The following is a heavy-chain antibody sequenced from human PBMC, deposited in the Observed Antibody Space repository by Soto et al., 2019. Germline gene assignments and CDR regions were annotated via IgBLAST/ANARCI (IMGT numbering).Heavy chain of an antibody. CDR1: GYTFTSYA. D-gene: IGHD2-2*01. CDR3: ARDQVGSCSSTRCYRYYYGMDV. J-gene: IGHJ6*02. CDR2: INAGNGNT. V-gene: IGHV1-3*01. Sequence: VKVSCKASGYTFTSYAMHWVRQAPGQRLEWMGWINAGNGNTKYSQKFQGRVTITRDTSASTAYMELSSLRSEDTAVYYCARDQVGSCSSTRCYRYYYGMDVWAQGTTVTVSS.